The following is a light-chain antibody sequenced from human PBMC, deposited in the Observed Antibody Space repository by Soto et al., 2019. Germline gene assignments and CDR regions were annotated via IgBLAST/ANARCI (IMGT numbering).Light chain of an antibody. CDR3: QQNYSTLWT. CDR2: EAS. J-gene: IGKJ1*01. V-gene: IGKV1-6*01. Sequence: IQMTQSPSTLSGSVGDRVTVTCRASQGIRNDLAWYQQKPGKAPKLLIYEASTLQSGVPSRFSGSYSGTDFTLTIGSLQPDDFATYYCQQNYSTLWTFGQGTKVDIK. CDR1: QGIRND.